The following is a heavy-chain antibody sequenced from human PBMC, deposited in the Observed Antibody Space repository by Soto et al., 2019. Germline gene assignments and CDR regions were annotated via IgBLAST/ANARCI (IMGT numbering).Heavy chain of an antibody. D-gene: IGHD3-22*01. Sequence: QVQLVQSGAEVKKPGSSVKVSCKASGGTFSSYAISWVRQAPGQGLEWMGGIIPIFGTANYAQKFQGRVTITADESTSTAYMGLSSLRSEDTAVYYCARVGGYSDSSGYPARAFDIWGQGTMVTVSS. CDR1: GGTFSSYA. CDR2: IIPIFGTA. CDR3: ARVGGYSDSSGYPARAFDI. V-gene: IGHV1-69*12. J-gene: IGHJ3*02.